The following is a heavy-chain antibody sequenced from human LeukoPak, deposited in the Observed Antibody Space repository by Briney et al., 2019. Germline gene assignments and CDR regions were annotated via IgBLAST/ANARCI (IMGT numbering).Heavy chain of an antibody. V-gene: IGHV3-23*01. J-gene: IGHJ4*02. CDR2: LGTIGGSE. CDR1: GFTFAHYA. Sequence: GGSLRLSCAASGFTFAHYAMTWVRQTPGKGLEWVSSLGTIGGSEYFADSVKGRFIISRDNSKNTLYLQMNSLRDEDTAVYYCAKGAYSGVWTFDSWGQGTLVTVSS. CDR3: AKGAYSGVWTFDS. D-gene: IGHD2-21*01.